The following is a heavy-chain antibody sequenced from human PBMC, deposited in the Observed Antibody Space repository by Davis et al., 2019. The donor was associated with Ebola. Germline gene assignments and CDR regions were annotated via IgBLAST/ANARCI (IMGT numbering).Heavy chain of an antibody. V-gene: IGHV1-18*01. Sequence: ASVQVSCKASGYTFTSYGISWVRQAPGQGLEWMGWISAYNGNTNYAQKLQGRVTMTTDTSTSTAYMELRSLRSDDTAVYYCATLGYCSSTSCYAAFDIWGQGTMVTVSS. D-gene: IGHD2-2*01. CDR2: ISAYNGNT. CDR1: GYTFTSYG. CDR3: ATLGYCSSTSCYAAFDI. J-gene: IGHJ3*02.